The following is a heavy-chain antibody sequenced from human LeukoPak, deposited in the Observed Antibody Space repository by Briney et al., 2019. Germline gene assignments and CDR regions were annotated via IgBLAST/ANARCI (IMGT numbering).Heavy chain of an antibody. CDR1: EFTFSAYA. J-gene: IGHJ4*02. CDR3: VRGGWRIIETGGDS. V-gene: IGHV3-48*04. D-gene: IGHD2-15*01. CDR2: ISPTDSTM. Sequence: GGSLRLSCATSEFTFSAYAMNWVRQAPGKGLEWVAYISPTDSTMFYAGSVKGRFTISRDNADNSLYLQMKSLRVEDTAMYYCVRGGWRIIETGGDSWGQGTLVTVSS.